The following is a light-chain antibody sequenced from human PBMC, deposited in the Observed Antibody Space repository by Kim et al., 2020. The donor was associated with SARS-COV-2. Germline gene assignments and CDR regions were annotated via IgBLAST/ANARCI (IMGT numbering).Light chain of an antibody. J-gene: IGLJ2*01. CDR1: TGPVTSGHF. CDR3: LLSYSDSRV. Sequence: GGTVTLPCASSTGPVTSGHFPYWFQQKPGQAPTTLIFDTGNRHSWTPARFSGSLLGGKAALTLSAARPEDEADYYCLLSYSDSRVFGGGTQLTVL. V-gene: IGLV7-46*01. CDR2: DTG.